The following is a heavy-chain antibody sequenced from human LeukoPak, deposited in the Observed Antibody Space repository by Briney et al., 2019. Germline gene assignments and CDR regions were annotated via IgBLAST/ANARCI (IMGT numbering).Heavy chain of an antibody. Sequence: GRSLRLSCAASGFTFSSYAMHWVRQAPGKGLEWVAVISYDGSNKYYADSVEGRFTIYRDNSKNTLYLQMNSLRAEDTAVYYCARDLRTWGQGTLVTVSS. CDR3: ARDLRT. J-gene: IGHJ5*02. CDR2: ISYDGSNK. CDR1: GFTFSSYA. V-gene: IGHV3-30-3*01.